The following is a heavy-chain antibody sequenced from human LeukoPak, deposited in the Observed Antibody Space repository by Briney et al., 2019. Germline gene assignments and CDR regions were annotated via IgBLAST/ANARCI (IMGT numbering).Heavy chain of an antibody. V-gene: IGHV3-48*01. CDR2: ISSGSDST. CDR1: GFTFSSYS. Sequence: GGSLRLSCAVSGFTFSSYSMNWVRQAPGRGLEWVSYISSGSDSTYYADSVKGRFTISRDNVRKSLYLQMNSLRAEDTAVYYCARTDAFDVWGQGTMVTVSS. J-gene: IGHJ3*01. CDR3: ARTDAFDV.